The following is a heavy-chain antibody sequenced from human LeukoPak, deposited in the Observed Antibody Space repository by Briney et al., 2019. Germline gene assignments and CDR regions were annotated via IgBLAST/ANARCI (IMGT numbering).Heavy chain of an antibody. CDR3: ATVSSHFLRPPYFDY. D-gene: IGHD2/OR15-2a*01. CDR1: GYTLTELS. CDR2: FDPEDGET. J-gene: IGHJ4*02. Sequence: GASVKVSCKASGYTLTELSMHWVRQAPGKGLEWMGGFDPEDGETIYAQMFQGRVTMTEDTSTDTAYMELSSLRSEDTAVYYCATVSSHFLRPPYFDYWGQGTLVTVSS. V-gene: IGHV1-24*01.